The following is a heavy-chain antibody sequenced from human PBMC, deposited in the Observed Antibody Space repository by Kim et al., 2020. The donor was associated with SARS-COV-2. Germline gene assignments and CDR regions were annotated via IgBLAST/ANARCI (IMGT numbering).Heavy chain of an antibody. Sequence: GGSLRLSCAASGFTFSSYSMNWVRQAPGKGLEWVSSINSGGAYIYYAKSVQGRFTISRDKAENSLYLQMNSLRAEDTAVYYCARGRIYYESSGHLIDYWGQGTLVTVSS. CDR3: ARGRIYYESSGHLIDY. J-gene: IGHJ4*02. CDR2: INSGGAYI. CDR1: GFTFSSYS. D-gene: IGHD3-22*01. V-gene: IGHV3-21*01.